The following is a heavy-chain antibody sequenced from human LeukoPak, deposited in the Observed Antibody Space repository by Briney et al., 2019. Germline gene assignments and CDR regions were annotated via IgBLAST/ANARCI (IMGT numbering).Heavy chain of an antibody. J-gene: IGHJ4*02. Sequence: GGSLRLSCAVSGFIYSGYDMHWVRQAPGKGLEYVAAIWYDGSKKYYADSVKGRFTVSRDNSKNALYLQMDSLRAEDTAVYYCARERFDRSGYYLFDYWGQGTLVTVSS. V-gene: IGHV3-33*01. CDR1: GFIYSGYD. CDR3: ARERFDRSGYYLFDY. CDR2: IWYDGSKK. D-gene: IGHD3-22*01.